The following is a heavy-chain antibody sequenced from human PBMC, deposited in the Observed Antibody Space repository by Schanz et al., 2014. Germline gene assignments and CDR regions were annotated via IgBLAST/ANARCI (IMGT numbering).Heavy chain of an antibody. CDR1: GYTFTTYY. J-gene: IGHJ4*02. Sequence: QVQLVQSGAEVKKPGASVKVYCKASGYTFTTYYLHWVRQAPGQGLEWMGIINPTGGSTTYAEKFPGRGPLASDTSMNTAYMDLTRLRSDDMAVYYCARAPHYRSGRHLDYWGQGTLVTVSS. CDR2: INPTGGST. D-gene: IGHD3-10*01. CDR3: ARAPHYRSGRHLDY. V-gene: IGHV1-46*03.